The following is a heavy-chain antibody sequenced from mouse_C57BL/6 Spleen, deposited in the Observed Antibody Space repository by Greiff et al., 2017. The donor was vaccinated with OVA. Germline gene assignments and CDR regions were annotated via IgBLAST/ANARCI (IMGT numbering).Heavy chain of an antibody. CDR3: AREGDYEIAY. CDR2: IDPSDSET. J-gene: IGHJ3*01. CDR1: GYTFTSYW. Sequence: QVQLQQPGAELVRPGSSVKLSCKASGYTFTSYWMHWVKQRPIQGLEWIGNIDPSDSETHYNQKFKDKATLTVDKSSSTAYMQLSSLTSEDSAVYYCAREGDYEIAYWGQGTLVTVSA. V-gene: IGHV1-52*01. D-gene: IGHD2-4*01.